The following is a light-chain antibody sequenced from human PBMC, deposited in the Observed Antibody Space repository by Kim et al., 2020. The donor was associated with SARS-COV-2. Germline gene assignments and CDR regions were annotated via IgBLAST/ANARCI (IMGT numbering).Light chain of an antibody. CDR2: QDS. V-gene: IGLV3-1*01. J-gene: IGLJ2*01. Sequence: VSPGQTASITCSGDKLGDKYACWYQQRPGQSPVLVLYQDSKRTSGIPERFSGANSGNTATLTISGTQAMDEADYYCQAWDSSTVVFGGGTQLTVL. CDR3: QAWDSSTVV. CDR1: KLGDKY.